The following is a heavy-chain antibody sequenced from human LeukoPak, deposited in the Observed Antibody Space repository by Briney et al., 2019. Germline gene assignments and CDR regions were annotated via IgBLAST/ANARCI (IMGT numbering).Heavy chain of an antibody. CDR3: ASAAGAFDN. V-gene: IGHV3-33*01. Sequence: GGSLRLSCAASGLTFGAYGMHWVRQAPGKGLEWVAVIWSDGTHKYYAESVRGRFTISRDNSKNTPYLQMNTLIIEDTAVYYCASAAGAFDNWGQGTMITVSS. CDR1: GLTFGAYG. D-gene: IGHD6-13*01. CDR2: IWSDGTHK. J-gene: IGHJ3*02.